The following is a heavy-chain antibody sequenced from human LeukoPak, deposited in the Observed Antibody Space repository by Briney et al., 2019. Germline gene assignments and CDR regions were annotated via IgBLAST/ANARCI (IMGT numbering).Heavy chain of an antibody. CDR2: ISWNSGSI. Sequence: GRSLRLSCAASGFTFDDYAMHWVRHAPGKGLEWVSGISWNSGSIGYADSVKGRFTISRDNSKNTLYLQMNSLRAEDTAVYYCAKASMVRGVITFDYWGQGTLVTVSS. CDR1: GFTFDDYA. D-gene: IGHD3-10*01. V-gene: IGHV3-9*01. CDR3: AKASMVRGVITFDY. J-gene: IGHJ4*02.